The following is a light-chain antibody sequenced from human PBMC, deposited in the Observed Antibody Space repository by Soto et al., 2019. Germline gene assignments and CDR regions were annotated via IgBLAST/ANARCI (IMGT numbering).Light chain of an antibody. J-gene: IGKJ5*01. CDR3: QQYGSSPPFT. CDR2: DAS. CDR1: QSVRNNY. Sequence: EIVLTQSSGTLSLSPGERATLSCRSSQSVRNNYLAWYQVRPGQAPRLLIYDASTKATAIPDRISGGGSGTDFTLTITGLEPEDLALYYCQQYGSSPPFTFGQGTRLEI. V-gene: IGKV3-20*01.